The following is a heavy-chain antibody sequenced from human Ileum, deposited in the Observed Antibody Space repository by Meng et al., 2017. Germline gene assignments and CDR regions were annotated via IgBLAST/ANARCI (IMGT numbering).Heavy chain of an antibody. V-gene: IGHV3-30*03. CDR1: GFTFSRHQ. CDR3: ARALGGLPFDL. J-gene: IGHJ3*01. Sequence: GGSLRSPCAAPGFTFSRHQMDWVRQAPGKGLEWVAVISFDSSNKFYADSVRARFTITRDNSRNALGLQMNSLKAEDTAVYYCARALGGLPFDLWGQGTMVTVSS. D-gene: IGHD3-10*01. CDR2: ISFDSSNK.